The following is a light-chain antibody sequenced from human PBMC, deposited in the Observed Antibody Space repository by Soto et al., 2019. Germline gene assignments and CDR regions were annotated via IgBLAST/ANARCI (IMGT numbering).Light chain of an antibody. CDR2: AAS. CDR3: QQYYSYLVT. J-gene: IGKJ2*01. Sequence: AIRMTQSPSSLSASTRDRVTITCRASQGISSYLAWYQQKPGKAPKLLIYAASTLQSGVPSRFSGSGSGTDFTLTISCLQSEDFATYYCQQYYSYLVTFGQGTKLEIK. V-gene: IGKV1-8*01. CDR1: QGISSY.